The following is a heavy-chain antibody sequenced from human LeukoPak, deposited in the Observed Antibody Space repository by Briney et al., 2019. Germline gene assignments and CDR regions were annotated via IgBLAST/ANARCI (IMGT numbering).Heavy chain of an antibody. D-gene: IGHD1-26*01. V-gene: IGHV3-7*01. Sequence: GGSLRLSCAASEFTFSSYWMSWVRQAPGKGLEWVANINQDGSERYYVDSEKGQFSISRDNAKNSVYLQMNRLRVEDTAVYYCARDRGGVSPRSVGLDVWGKGTTVTVSS. J-gene: IGHJ6*04. CDR2: INQDGSER. CDR1: EFTFSSYW. CDR3: ARDRGGVSPRSVGLDV.